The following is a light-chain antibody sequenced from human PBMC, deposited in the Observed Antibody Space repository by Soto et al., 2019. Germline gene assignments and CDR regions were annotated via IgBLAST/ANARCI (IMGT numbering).Light chain of an antibody. CDR3: QXSYSTXPWT. J-gene: IGKJ1*01. CDR1: QSISSY. V-gene: IGKV1-39*01. Sequence: DIQMTQSPSSLSASVGDRVTITCRASQSISSYLNWYQQKPGKAPKLLIYAASSLQSGVPSRFXXXGXXTXXXXXXXXXXPEDFATYXCQXSYSTXPWTFGQGTKVEIK. CDR2: AAS.